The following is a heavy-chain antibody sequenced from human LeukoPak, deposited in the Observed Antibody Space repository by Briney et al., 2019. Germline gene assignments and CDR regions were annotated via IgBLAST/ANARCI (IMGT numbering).Heavy chain of an antibody. CDR3: ARLGSVVRGVIGYFDY. Sequence: ASETLSLTCTVSGDSISSSTYYWGWIRQPPGKGLEWIGNIYYSGSTYYNPSLKSRVTISVDTSKKQFFLKLTSVTAADTAVYYCARLGSVVRGVIGYFDYWGQGTLVTVSS. V-gene: IGHV4-39*07. CDR2: IYYSGST. J-gene: IGHJ4*02. CDR1: GDSISSSTYY. D-gene: IGHD3-10*01.